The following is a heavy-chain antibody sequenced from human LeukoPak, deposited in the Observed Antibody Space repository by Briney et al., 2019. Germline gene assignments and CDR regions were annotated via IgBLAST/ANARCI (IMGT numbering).Heavy chain of an antibody. J-gene: IGHJ4*02. CDR2: ISGSAGST. CDR1: GFTFNNFA. D-gene: IGHD6-19*01. Sequence: GGSLRLSCAASGFTFNNFAMSWVRQAPGTGLEWVSAISGSAGSTYYADSVKGRFTISRDNSKNTPYLQMDSLGAEDTAVYFCAKGSVAATYKFDCWGQGTLVTVSS. CDR3: AKGSVAATYKFDC. V-gene: IGHV3-23*01.